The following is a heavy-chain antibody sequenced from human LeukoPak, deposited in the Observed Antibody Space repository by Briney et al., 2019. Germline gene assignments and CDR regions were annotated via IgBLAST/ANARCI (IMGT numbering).Heavy chain of an antibody. CDR1: GFTFRGYC. CDR2: ISSSSSYI. D-gene: IGHD6-13*01. J-gene: IGHJ4*02. CDR3: ARDMGAAAVAYYFDY. Sequence: PGGSLRLSGAPPGFTFRGYCMNWVRQAPGRGRDGVSSISSSSSYIYYADSVKGRFTISRDNAKNSLYLQMNSLRAEDTAVYYCARDMGAAAVAYYFDYWGQGTLVTVSS. V-gene: IGHV3-21*01.